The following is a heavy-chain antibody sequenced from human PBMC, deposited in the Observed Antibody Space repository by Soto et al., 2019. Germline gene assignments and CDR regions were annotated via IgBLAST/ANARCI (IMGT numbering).Heavy chain of an antibody. V-gene: IGHV4-39*01. D-gene: IGHD3-3*01. CDR2: IYYRGST. Sequence: LSLTCTVSGGSISSISYYCGWIHQRPGKGMEWIGSIYYRGSTYYSPALRSRVIISEDTSKRQFSLKLSSVTAGDTAVYCCASSYYDFWSGYYGGAFDIWGQGTMVTVSS. CDR3: ASSYYDFWSGYYGGAFDI. J-gene: IGHJ3*02. CDR1: GGSISSISYY.